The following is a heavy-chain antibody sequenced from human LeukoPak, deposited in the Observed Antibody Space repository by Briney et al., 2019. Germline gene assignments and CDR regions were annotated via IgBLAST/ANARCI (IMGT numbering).Heavy chain of an antibody. Sequence: ASVKVSRKASGYTFTDYYIHWVRQAPGQGLEWMGWINPNSGGTNYAQKFQGRATMTRDTSISTAYMELGRLRSDDTAVYYCARADSTDAFDIWGQGTMVTVSS. V-gene: IGHV1-2*02. J-gene: IGHJ3*02. CDR3: ARADSTDAFDI. CDR2: INPNSGGT. CDR1: GYTFTDYY.